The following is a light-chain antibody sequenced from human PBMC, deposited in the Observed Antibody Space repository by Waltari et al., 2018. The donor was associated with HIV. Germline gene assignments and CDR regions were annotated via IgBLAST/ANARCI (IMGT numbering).Light chain of an antibody. CDR1: QSVLYSSNNNNY. CDR2: WAS. CDR3: QQYYTTPLT. V-gene: IGKV4-1*01. J-gene: IGKJ4*01. Sequence: DIVMTQSPDSLAVSLGERATINCKSSQSVLYSSNNNNYLAWYQQKPGQHPKLLIYWASARESGVPDRFSGSGSGTDFTLTISSLQAEDVAVYYCQQYYTTPLTFGGGTKVEIK.